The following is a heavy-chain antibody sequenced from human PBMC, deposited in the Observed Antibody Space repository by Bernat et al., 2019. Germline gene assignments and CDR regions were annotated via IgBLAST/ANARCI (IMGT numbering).Heavy chain of an antibody. V-gene: IGHV3-15*07. CDR3: TTKSTTLDY. D-gene: IGHD1-1*01. CDR1: DFTFSKTW. Sequence: EVQLVESGGGLVKPGGSLRLSCAVSDFTFSKTWMHWVRQAPGKGLEWVGRIKSKSDGETTDYAAPVKGRFTISRDDSKNTLYLQMNSLKTEDTAVYYCTTKSTTLDYWGQGTLVTVSP. CDR2: IKSKSDGETT. J-gene: IGHJ4*02.